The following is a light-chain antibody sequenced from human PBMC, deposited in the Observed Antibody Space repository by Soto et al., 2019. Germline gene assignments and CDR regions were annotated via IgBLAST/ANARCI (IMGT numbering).Light chain of an antibody. Sequence: VLTQSPATLSLSPGERATLSCRASLNVNSYLAWYQQKPGQAPRLLIYDASNRAAGILARFSGSGSGTDFTLTISSLEPEDFAIYYCQQRQYWPPITFGQGTRLEIK. CDR2: DAS. CDR3: QQRQYWPPIT. CDR1: LNVNSY. V-gene: IGKV3-11*01. J-gene: IGKJ5*01.